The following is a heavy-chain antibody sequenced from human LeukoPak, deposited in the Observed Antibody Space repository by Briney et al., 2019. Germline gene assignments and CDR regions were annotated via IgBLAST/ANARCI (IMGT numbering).Heavy chain of an antibody. Sequence: PGGSLRLSCAASGFTLSNYWMYWVRQDPGKGPAWVSRINNDGSNTGYADSVKGRFTISRDNAKNTLYLQMSSLRAEDTAVYYCARDNDLTGYYGLDYWGQGTLVTVSS. V-gene: IGHV3-74*01. D-gene: IGHD3-9*01. J-gene: IGHJ4*02. CDR2: INNDGSNT. CDR1: GFTLSNYW. CDR3: ARDNDLTGYYGLDY.